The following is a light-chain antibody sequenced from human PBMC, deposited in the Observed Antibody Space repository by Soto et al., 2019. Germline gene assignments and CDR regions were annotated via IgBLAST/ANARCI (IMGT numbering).Light chain of an antibody. CDR3: QQYNNWPFT. CDR1: QSVSST. Sequence: EIVMTQSPATLSVSPGERATLSRRASQSVSSTLAWYQQKPGQPPRLLFYGTSTRATGIPARFSGSGSGTEFTLTISSLQSEDSAVYYCQQYNNWPFTYGPGTKVEIK. CDR2: GTS. V-gene: IGKV3-15*01. J-gene: IGKJ3*01.